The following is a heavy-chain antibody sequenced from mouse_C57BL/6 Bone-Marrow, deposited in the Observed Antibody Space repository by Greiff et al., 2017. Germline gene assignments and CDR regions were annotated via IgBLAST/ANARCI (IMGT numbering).Heavy chain of an antibody. CDR3: ARWGGLRRSYYYAMDY. V-gene: IGHV1-52*01. D-gene: IGHD2-4*01. CDR1: GYTFTSYW. CDR2: IDPSDSET. Sequence: QVQLQQPGAELVRPGSSVKLSCKASGYTFTSYWMHWVKQRPIQGLEWIGNIDPSDSETHYNQKFKDKATLTVDKSSSTAYMQLSSLTSEDSAFYYCARWGGLRRSYYYAMDYWGQGTSVTGSS. J-gene: IGHJ4*01.